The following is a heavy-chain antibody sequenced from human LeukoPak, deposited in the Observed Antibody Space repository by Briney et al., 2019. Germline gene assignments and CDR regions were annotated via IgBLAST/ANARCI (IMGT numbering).Heavy chain of an antibody. CDR1: GFTFSSYA. J-gene: IGHJ4*02. D-gene: IGHD5-18*01. V-gene: IGHV3-30-3*01. CDR2: ISYDGSNK. CDR3: ARAATAMVWWDPRNYFDY. Sequence: GGSLRLSCAASGFTFSSYAMHWVRQAPGKGLEWVAVISYDGSNKYYADSVKGRFTISRDNSKNTLYLQMNSLRAEDTAVYYCARAATAMVWWDPRNYFDYWGQGTLVTVFS.